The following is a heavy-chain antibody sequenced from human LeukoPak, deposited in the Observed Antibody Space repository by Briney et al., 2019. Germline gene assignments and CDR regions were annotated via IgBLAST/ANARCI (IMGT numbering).Heavy chain of an antibody. D-gene: IGHD2-2*01. CDR3: ARDRVPATGSNWFDP. V-gene: IGHV4-4*07. J-gene: IGHJ5*02. CDR2: IYTSGST. CDR1: GASISSYY. Sequence: SETLSLTCTVSGASISSYYWTWIRQPAGKGLEWIGRIYTSGSTNYNPSLKSRVAMSVDTSKNQFSLKLSSVTAADTAVYYCARDRVPATGSNWFDPWGQGTLVTVSS.